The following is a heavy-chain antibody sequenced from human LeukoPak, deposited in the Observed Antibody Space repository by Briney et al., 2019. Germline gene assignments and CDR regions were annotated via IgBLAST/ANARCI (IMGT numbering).Heavy chain of an antibody. CDR1: GVSISSYY. J-gene: IGHJ4*02. V-gene: IGHV4-4*07. CDR2: IYTSGST. CDR3: AREQMGATFDY. D-gene: IGHD1-26*01. Sequence: SETLSLTCTLSGVSISSYYWSWIRQPAPKGGQWIGRIYTSGSTNYNPSLKSRVTLSVDTSKNQFALNLSSVTAWRPAGCFFAREQMGATFDYWGQGTLVTVSS.